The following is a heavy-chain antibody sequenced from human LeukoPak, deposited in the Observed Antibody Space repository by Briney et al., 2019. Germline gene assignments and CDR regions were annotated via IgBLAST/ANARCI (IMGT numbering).Heavy chain of an antibody. CDR1: GGSISSYY. V-gene: IGHV4-59*01. CDR3: AREFYCSSTSCSNWFDP. D-gene: IGHD2-2*01. Sequence: SETLSLTWTVSGGSISSYYWSWIRQPPGKGLEWIGYIYYSGSTNYNPSLKSRVTISVDTSKNQFSLKLSSVTAADTAVYYCAREFYCSSTSCSNWFDPWGQGTLVTVSS. CDR2: IYYSGST. J-gene: IGHJ5*02.